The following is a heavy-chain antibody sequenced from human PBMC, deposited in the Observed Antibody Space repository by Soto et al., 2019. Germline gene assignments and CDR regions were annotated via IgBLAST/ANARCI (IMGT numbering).Heavy chain of an antibody. CDR3: AKEWGYSGYDFPYYYYGMDV. D-gene: IGHD5-12*01. J-gene: IGHJ6*02. V-gene: IGHV3-23*01. CDR2: ISGSGGST. Sequence: GSLRLSCAASGFTFSSYAMSWVRQAPGKGLEWVSAISGSGGSTYYADSVKGRFTISRDNSKNTLYLQMNSLRAEDTAVYYCAKEWGYSGYDFPYYYYGMDVWGQGTTVTVSS. CDR1: GFTFSSYA.